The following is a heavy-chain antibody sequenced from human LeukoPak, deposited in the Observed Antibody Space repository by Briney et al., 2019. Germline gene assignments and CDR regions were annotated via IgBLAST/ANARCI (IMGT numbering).Heavy chain of an antibody. D-gene: IGHD3-3*01. Sequence: GGSLRLSCAASGFTFSSYSMNWVRQAPGKGLEWVSSISSSSSYIYYADSVKGRFTISRDNAKNSLYLQMNSLRAEDTAVYYCARDLEYYDFWSGYDYWGQGTLVTASS. CDR3: ARDLEYYDFWSGYDY. V-gene: IGHV3-21*01. J-gene: IGHJ4*02. CDR2: ISSSSSYI. CDR1: GFTFSSYS.